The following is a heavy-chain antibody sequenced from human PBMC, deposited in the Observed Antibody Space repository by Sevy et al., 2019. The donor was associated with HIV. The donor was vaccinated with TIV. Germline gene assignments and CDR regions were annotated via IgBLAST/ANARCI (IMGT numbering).Heavy chain of an antibody. Sequence: GGSLRLSCAASGFIFRNYGLHWVRQAPGKGLEWVSVIWYDGTNKYYADSVKGRFTISRDNSKNTLFLQMNSLRAEDTAVYYCAREVVEASFYGMDVWGQGTLVTVSS. J-gene: IGHJ6*02. CDR3: AREVVEASFYGMDV. CDR1: GFIFRNYG. V-gene: IGHV3-33*01. CDR2: IWYDGTNK. D-gene: IGHD2-2*01.